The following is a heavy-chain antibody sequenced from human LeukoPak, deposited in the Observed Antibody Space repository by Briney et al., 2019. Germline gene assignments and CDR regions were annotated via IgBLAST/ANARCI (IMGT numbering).Heavy chain of an antibody. J-gene: IGHJ4*02. CDR1: GFTFSNGW. Sequence: GGSLRLSCAASGFTFSNGWMSWVRQAPGKGLEWVGRIKSKTDGGTTDYGAPVKGRFTISRDDSKNTLYLQMNSLETEDTAVYYCARRPNMPAGGFDYWGQGTLVTVSS. V-gene: IGHV3-15*01. CDR3: ARRPNMPAGGFDY. CDR2: IKSKTDGGTT. D-gene: IGHD2-2*01.